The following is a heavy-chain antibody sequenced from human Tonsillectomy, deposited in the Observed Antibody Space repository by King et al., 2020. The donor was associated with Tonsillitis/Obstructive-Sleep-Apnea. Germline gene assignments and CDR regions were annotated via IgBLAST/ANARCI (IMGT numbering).Heavy chain of an antibody. CDR3: ARDGVDTAMVTPASYYYGMDV. V-gene: IGHV4-31*03. CDR1: GGSISSGGYY. CDR2: IYYSGST. D-gene: IGHD5-18*01. J-gene: IGHJ6*02. Sequence: MQLQESGPGLVKPSQTLSLTCTVSGGSISSGGYYWSWIRQHPGKGLEWIGYIYYSGSTYYNPSLKSRVTISIDTSKNQFSLNLSSVTAADTALYYCARDGVDTAMVTPASYYYGMDVWGQGTTVTVS.